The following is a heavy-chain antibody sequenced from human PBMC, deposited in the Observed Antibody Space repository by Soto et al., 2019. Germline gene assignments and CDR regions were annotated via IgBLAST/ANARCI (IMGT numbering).Heavy chain of an antibody. V-gene: IGHV4-59*08. D-gene: IGHD4-17*01. Sequence: QVQLQESGPGLVKPSETLSLTCAVSGGSISSYFWSWIRQPPGKGLEWIGHIYYSGSIKYNPSLKCRVTISAETSKNQCSLSMTSFTSADAAVYYVSNTYGANSFGMDPWGQGTLVTVSA. CDR3: SNTYGANSFGMDP. CDR1: GGSISSYF. J-gene: IGHJ5*02. CDR2: IYYSGSI.